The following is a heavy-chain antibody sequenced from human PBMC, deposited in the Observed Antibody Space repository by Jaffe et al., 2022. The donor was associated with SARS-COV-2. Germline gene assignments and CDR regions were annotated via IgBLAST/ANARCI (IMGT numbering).Heavy chain of an antibody. J-gene: IGHJ3*02. Sequence: VPLVESGGGLIQPGGSLRLACAASGITLSANSMTWVRQAPGKGLEWVSVIDSGGATNYADSVRGRFTVSRDIWKNTLNLQMDSLRVDDTAVYYCAREGRFGGVVESALDIWGQGTLVTVS. CDR2: IDSGGAT. D-gene: IGHD3-16*02. V-gene: IGHV3-53*01. CDR3: AREGRFGGVVESALDI. CDR1: GITLSANS.